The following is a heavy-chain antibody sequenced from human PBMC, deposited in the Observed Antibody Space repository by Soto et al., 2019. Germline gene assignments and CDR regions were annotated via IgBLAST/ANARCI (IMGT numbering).Heavy chain of an antibody. D-gene: IGHD4-17*01. CDR2: ISGGGSTT. V-gene: IGHV3-23*01. Sequence: PGGSLRLSCAASGFTFSTYGMSWVRQTPDKGLEWVSGISGGGSTTYYADSVKGRFTISRDNSKNTLYLQMNSLRAEDTAVYYCSKGDHGDLDYWGQGTLVTVSS. J-gene: IGHJ4*02. CDR1: GFTFSTYG. CDR3: SKGDHGDLDY.